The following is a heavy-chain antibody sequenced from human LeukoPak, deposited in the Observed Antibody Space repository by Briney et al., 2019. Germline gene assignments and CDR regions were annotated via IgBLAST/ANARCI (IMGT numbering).Heavy chain of an antibody. D-gene: IGHD1-14*01. Sequence: SETLSLTCTVFGGSINSYYWSWIRQPPGKGLEWIGYISYTGGETNYNPSLKSRLTISVDTSKNQFSLMLTSVTAADTAVYYCARQPGGTAAFDIWAQGTMVTVSS. CDR2: ISYTGGET. CDR1: GGSINSYY. V-gene: IGHV4-59*08. CDR3: ARQPGGTAAFDI. J-gene: IGHJ3*02.